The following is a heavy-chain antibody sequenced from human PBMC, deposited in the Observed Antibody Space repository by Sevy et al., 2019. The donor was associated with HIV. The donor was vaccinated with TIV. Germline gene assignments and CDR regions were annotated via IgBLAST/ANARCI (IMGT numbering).Heavy chain of an antibody. CDR2: ISAYNGNT. CDR3: ARERGRYCSGGSCPNGFDI. CDR1: GGTFSSYV. Sequence: ASVKVSCKASGGTFSSYVISWVRQAPGQGLEWMGWISAYNGNTNYAQKLQGRVTMTTDTSTSTAYMELRSLRSDDTAVYYCARERGRYCSGGSCPNGFDIWGQGTMVTVSS. D-gene: IGHD2-15*01. J-gene: IGHJ3*02. V-gene: IGHV1-18*01.